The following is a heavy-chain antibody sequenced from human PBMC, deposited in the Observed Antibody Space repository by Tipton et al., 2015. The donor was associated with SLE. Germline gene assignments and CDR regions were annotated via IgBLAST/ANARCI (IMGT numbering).Heavy chain of an antibody. D-gene: IGHD3-22*01. J-gene: IGHJ4*02. V-gene: IGHV4-34*01. CDR3: AALTYYYDSSGSGACRY. Sequence: GLVKPSETLSLICAVSGDSISSHYWSWIRQPPGKGLEWIGEINHSGSTNYNPSLKSRVTISVDTSKNQFSLKLSSVTAADTAVYYCAALTYYYDSSGSGACRYWGQGTLVTVSS. CDR1: GDSISSHY. CDR2: INHSGST.